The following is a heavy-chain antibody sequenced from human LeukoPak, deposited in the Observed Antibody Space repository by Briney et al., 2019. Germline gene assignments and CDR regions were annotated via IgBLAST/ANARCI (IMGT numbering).Heavy chain of an antibody. CDR1: GFTFSSYA. CDR2: ISGSGGST. V-gene: IGHV3-23*01. CDR3: AKAAVATREVYYGMDV. Sequence: PGGSLRLSCAASGFTFSSYAMSWVRQAPGKGLEWVSAISGSGGSTYYADSVKGRFTISRDNAKNTLYLQMNSLRAEDTAVYYCAKAAVATREVYYGMDVWGQGTTVTVSS. J-gene: IGHJ6*02. D-gene: IGHD4-23*01.